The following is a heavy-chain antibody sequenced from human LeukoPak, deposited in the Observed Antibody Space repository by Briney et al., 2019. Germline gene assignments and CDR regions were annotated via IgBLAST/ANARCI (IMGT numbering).Heavy chain of an antibody. Sequence: GGSLRLPCAVSGFIVSSNYMSWVRQAPGKGLEWVSVIYSGGSTYYADSVKGRFTISGDNSKNTLYLQMNSLRAEDTAVYYCAKVGIAVAGDYFDYWGQGTLVTVSS. CDR2: IYSGGST. CDR1: GFIVSSNY. CDR3: AKVGIAVAGDYFDY. D-gene: IGHD6-19*01. J-gene: IGHJ4*02. V-gene: IGHV3-53*05.